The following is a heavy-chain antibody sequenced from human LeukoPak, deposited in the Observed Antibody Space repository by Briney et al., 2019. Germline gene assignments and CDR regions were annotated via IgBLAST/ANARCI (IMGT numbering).Heavy chain of an antibody. CDR3: ARVPAANYYYYYYMDV. CDR2: IYHSGST. D-gene: IGHD2-2*01. Sequence: SETLSLTCTVSGGSISSYYWSWIRQPPGKGLEWIGYIYHSGSTYYNPSLKSRVTISVDRSKNQFSLKLSSVTAADTAVYYCARVPAANYYYYYYMDVWGKGTTVTVSS. V-gene: IGHV4-59*12. J-gene: IGHJ6*03. CDR1: GGSISSYY.